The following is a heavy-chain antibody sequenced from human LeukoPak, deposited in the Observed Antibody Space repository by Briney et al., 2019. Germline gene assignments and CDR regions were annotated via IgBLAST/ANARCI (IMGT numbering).Heavy chain of an antibody. V-gene: IGHV3-7*01. CDR2: IKQDGSEK. CDR1: GFTFSSYW. D-gene: IGHD3-22*01. Sequence: GGSLRLSCAASGFTFSSYWMSWVRQAPGKGLEWVANIKQDGSEKYYVDSVKGRFTISRDNAKNSLYLQMNSLRAEDTAVYYCARVSVGYYYDSSGYYHFDYWGQGTLVTVSS. J-gene: IGHJ4*02. CDR3: ARVSVGYYYDSSGYYHFDY.